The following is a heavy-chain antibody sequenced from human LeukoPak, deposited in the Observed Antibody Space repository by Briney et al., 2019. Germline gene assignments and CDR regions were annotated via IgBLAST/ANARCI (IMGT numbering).Heavy chain of an antibody. CDR1: GFPFSTYA. J-gene: IGHJ4*02. Sequence: GGSLRLSCAASGFPFSTYAMNWVRQAPGKGLEWVSVITGSGGFTQYADSVKGRFTISRDNSRNTVYLQMNSLRVEDTALYYCVRSLDYWGQGTLVTVSS. CDR2: ITGSGGFT. CDR3: VRSLDY. V-gene: IGHV3-23*01.